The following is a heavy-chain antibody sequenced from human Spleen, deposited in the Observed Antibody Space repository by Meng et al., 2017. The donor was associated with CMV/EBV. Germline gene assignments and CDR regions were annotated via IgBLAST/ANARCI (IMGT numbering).Heavy chain of an antibody. D-gene: IGHD1-26*01. V-gene: IGHV1-18*01. CDR3: ARTEGLGATSSPWFDP. CDR2: ITTYNGNT. CDR1: GYTFTSYG. J-gene: IGHJ5*02. Sequence: ASVKFSCKASGYTFTSYGITWVRQAPGQGLEWMGWITTYNGNTNYAQKLQGRVTMTTDTSTSTAYMELRSLRSDDTAVYYCARTEGLGATSSPWFDPWGQGTLVTVSS.